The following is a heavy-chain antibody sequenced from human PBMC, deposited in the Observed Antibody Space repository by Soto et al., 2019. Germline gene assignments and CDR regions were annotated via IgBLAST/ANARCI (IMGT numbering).Heavy chain of an antibody. V-gene: IGHV4-31*03. CDR2: IYYSGST. Sequence: SETLSLTCTVSGGSISSGGYYWSWIRQHPGKGLEWIGYIYYSGSTYYNPSLKSRVTISVDTSKNQFSLKLSSVTAADTAVYYCARGLAGTNWFDPWGQGTLVTVSS. CDR1: GGSISSGGYY. D-gene: IGHD6-19*01. J-gene: IGHJ5*02. CDR3: ARGLAGTNWFDP.